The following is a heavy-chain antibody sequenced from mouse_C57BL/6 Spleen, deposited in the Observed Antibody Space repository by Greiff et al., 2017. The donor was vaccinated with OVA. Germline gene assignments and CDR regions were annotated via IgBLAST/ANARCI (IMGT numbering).Heavy chain of an antibody. J-gene: IGHJ2*01. CDR2: ISDGGGYT. CDR1: GFTFSSYA. D-gene: IGHD1-1*01. V-gene: IGHV5-4*01. Sequence: EVQLQESGGGLVKPGGSLTLSCAASGFTFSSYAMSWVRQTPEKRLEWVATISDGGGYTYYPDNVKGRFTISRDNAKNNLYLQMSHLKSEDTAMYYCAREYYGRPHYFDYWGQGTTLTVSS. CDR3: AREYYGRPHYFDY.